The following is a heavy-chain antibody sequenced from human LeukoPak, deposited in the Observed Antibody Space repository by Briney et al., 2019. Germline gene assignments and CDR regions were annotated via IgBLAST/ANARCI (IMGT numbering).Heavy chain of an antibody. Sequence: PSETLSLTCAVYGGSFSGYYWSWIRQPPGKGLEWIGEINHSGSTNYNPSLKSRVTISVDTSKNQFSLKLSSVTAADTAVYYCARSSLPSITMIVVVTPNDAFDIWGQGTMVTVSS. CDR2: INHSGST. J-gene: IGHJ3*02. V-gene: IGHV4-34*01. CDR3: ARSSLPSITMIVVVTPNDAFDI. D-gene: IGHD3-22*01. CDR1: GGSFSGYY.